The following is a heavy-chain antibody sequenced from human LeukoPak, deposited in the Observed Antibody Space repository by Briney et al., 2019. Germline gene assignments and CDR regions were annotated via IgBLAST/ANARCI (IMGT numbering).Heavy chain of an antibody. V-gene: IGHV3-30*02. D-gene: IGHD3-3*01. CDR3: AKGDYDFWSGIDY. CDR1: GFTFSSYG. CDR2: IRYDGSNK. J-gene: IGHJ4*02. Sequence: GGSLRLSCAASGFTFSSYGMRWVRQAPGKGLEWVAFIRYDGSNKYYADSVKGRFTISRDNSKNSLYLQMNSLRTEDTALYYCAKGDYDFWSGIDYWGQGTLVTVSS.